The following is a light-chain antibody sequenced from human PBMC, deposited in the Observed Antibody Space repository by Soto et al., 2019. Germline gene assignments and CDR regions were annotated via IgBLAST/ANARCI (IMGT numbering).Light chain of an antibody. CDR2: QAS. Sequence: DIQMTQSPSTLSAYVGDRVTITCRASQRIATAVAWYQQRPGKAPKLLIYQASSLESGVPSRFSGSASGAGFTLTLTSLQSDDFATYYCQHYNSYSEAFGQGTKVDIK. J-gene: IGKJ1*01. CDR3: QHYNSYSEA. V-gene: IGKV1-5*03. CDR1: QRIATA.